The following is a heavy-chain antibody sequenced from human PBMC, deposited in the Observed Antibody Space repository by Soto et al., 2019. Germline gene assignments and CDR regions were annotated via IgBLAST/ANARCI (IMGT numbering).Heavy chain of an antibody. J-gene: IGHJ6*02. V-gene: IGHV4-39*01. Sequence: SETLSLTCSVSGYSVSSSDYYWAWIRQPLGKGLEWIGSMLYSGLTYYNPSLKSRVTLSVDTSKNQFSVGLNSVTASDTAVYYCAPLSVSLSGPYGIHVWGQGTTVTVSS. CDR1: GYSVSSSDYY. CDR2: MLYSGLT. D-gene: IGHD2-15*01. CDR3: APLSVSLSGPYGIHV.